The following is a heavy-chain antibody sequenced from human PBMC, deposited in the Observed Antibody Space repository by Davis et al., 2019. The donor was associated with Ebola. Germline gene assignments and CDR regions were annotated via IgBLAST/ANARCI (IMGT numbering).Heavy chain of an antibody. V-gene: IGHV3-64*01. Sequence: PGGSLRLSCAASGFTFSSYAMHWVRQAPGKGLEYVSAISSNGGSTYYANSVKGRFTISRDNAKNSLYLRMNSLRAEDTALYHCARVNAVTGYSRFDPWGQGTLVTVSS. D-gene: IGHD3-9*01. CDR2: ISSNGGST. CDR1: GFTFSSYA. J-gene: IGHJ5*02. CDR3: ARVNAVTGYSRFDP.